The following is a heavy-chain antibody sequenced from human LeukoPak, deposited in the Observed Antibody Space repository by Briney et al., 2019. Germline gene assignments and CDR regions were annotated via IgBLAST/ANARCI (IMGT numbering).Heavy chain of an antibody. V-gene: IGHV3-74*01. CDR1: GFTFSSYW. D-gene: IGHD6-19*01. Sequence: GVTLSLSGTASGFTFSSYWMYWLPQAPGKGLMGVLRINTDSSSTAYADPVKGPFTISRDNAKNTLSIQISSLRVEETAVYYCSGVNGAVAGKAPDSWGQGNLVTVSS. CDR2: INTDSSST. J-gene: IGHJ5*01. CDR3: SGVNGAVAGKAPDS.